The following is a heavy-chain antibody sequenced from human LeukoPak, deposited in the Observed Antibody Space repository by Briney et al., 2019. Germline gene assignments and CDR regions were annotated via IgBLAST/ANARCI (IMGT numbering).Heavy chain of an antibody. CDR3: AKGAFGIMITFGGVIAPFDY. CDR2: INPNSGGT. Sequence: GASVKVSCKASGYTFTGYYMHWVRQAPGQGLEWMGWINPNSGGTNYAQKFQGRVTMTRDTSISTAYMELSRLRSDDTAVYYCAKGAFGIMITFGGVIAPFDYWGQGTLVTVSS. J-gene: IGHJ4*02. D-gene: IGHD3-16*02. V-gene: IGHV1-2*02. CDR1: GYTFTGYY.